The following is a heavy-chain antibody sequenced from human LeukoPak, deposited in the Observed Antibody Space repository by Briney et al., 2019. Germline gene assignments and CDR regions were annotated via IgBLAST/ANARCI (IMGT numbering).Heavy chain of an antibody. CDR1: GFTFSSYA. CDR2: ISGSGGST. V-gene: IGHV3-23*01. Sequence: GGSLLLSCAASGFTFSSYAMSWVRPAPGKGLEWVSAISGSGGSTYYADSVKGRFTISRDNSKNTLYLQMNSLRVEDTAVYYCAKGRSGYSLDYWGQGTLVTVSS. D-gene: IGHD3-22*01. J-gene: IGHJ4*02. CDR3: AKGRSGYSLDY.